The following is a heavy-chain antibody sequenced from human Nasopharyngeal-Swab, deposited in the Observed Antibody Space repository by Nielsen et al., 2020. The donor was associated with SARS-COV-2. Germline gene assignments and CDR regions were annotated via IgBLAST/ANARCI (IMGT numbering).Heavy chain of an antibody. V-gene: IGHV3-73*01. Sequence: GESLKISCAASGFTFSDSSMHWVRQDSGKGLEVVGRIRSKAKNYATAYSASVKGRFTISRDDSKDTAYLQMKSLKTEDTAIYYCVRHVEGDRPCGGHVTLVTFSS. CDR3: VRHVEGDRPC. CDR2: IRSKAKNYAT. D-gene: IGHD2-15*01. CDR1: GFTFSDSS. J-gene: IGHJ4*01.